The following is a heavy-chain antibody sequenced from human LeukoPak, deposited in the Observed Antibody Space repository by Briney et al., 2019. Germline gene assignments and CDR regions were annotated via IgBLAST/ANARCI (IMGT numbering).Heavy chain of an antibody. J-gene: IGHJ4*02. CDR3: ARGHTKRYNYRLRY. CDR2: INHSGST. Sequence: SETLSLTCAVYGGSFSDYYWNWVRQPPGQGLEWIGEINHSGSTNYNPSLKSRVTISVDTSKNQFSLKLSSVTAADTAVYYCARGHTKRYNYRLRYWGQGTPVTVSS. V-gene: IGHV4-34*01. D-gene: IGHD5-18*01. CDR1: GGSFSDYY.